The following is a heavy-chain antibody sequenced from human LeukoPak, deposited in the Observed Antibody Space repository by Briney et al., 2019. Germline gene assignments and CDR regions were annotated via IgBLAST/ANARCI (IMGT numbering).Heavy chain of an antibody. D-gene: IGHD3-10*01. Sequence: SETLSLTCTVSGVSISSGVSYWSWIRQHPGKGLEWIGYIYKSGSTYYSPSLKSRVTISVDTSKNQFSLNLSSVTAADTAVYYCARDGGGGSGSYARYSDYWGQGTLVTVSS. J-gene: IGHJ4*02. CDR1: GVSISSGVSY. CDR3: ARDGGGGSGSYARYSDY. V-gene: IGHV4-31*03. CDR2: IYKSGST.